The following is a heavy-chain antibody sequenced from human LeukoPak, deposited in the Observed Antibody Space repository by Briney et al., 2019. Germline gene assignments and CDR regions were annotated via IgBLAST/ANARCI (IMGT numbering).Heavy chain of an antibody. Sequence: GGSLRLSCAASGFTFSSYSMSWVRQAPGKGLERVSSISSSSSYIYYADSVKGRFTISRENAKNSLYLQMNSLRAEDTSVYYCTGSGGGIAAAGTYYFDYWDQGTLVTVSS. V-gene: IGHV3-21*01. J-gene: IGHJ4*02. CDR1: GFTFSSYS. CDR2: ISSSSSYI. CDR3: TGSGGGIAAAGTYYFDY. D-gene: IGHD6-13*01.